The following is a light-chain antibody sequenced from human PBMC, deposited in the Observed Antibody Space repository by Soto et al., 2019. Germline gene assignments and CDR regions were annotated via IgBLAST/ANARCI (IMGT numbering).Light chain of an antibody. CDR1: QSVSSTY. J-gene: IGKJ4*01. Sequence: EIVLTQSPGTLYLSPGERATLSCRASQSVSSTYLAWYQQKHGQAPGLLLYGASNRASISPDRFAGSGSGTDFTLIISRLEPEDFAEYCCQQYSSSPPTFGGGTKVEIK. CDR3: QQYSSSPPT. V-gene: IGKV3-20*01. CDR2: GAS.